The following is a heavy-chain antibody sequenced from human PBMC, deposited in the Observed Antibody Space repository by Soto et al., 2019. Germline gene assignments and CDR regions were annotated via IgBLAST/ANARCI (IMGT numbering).Heavy chain of an antibody. V-gene: IGHV1-3*01. CDR2: INAGNGNT. CDR3: ATPIGDFY. CDR1: GYTFTSYA. D-gene: IGHD3-10*01. Sequence: ASVKVSCKASGYTFTSYAIHWVRQAPGQRLEWMGWINAGNGNTKYSQKFQGRVIITRDTSAGTAYMELRSLRSEDTAVYYCATPIGDFYWGQGTVVTVSS. J-gene: IGHJ4*02.